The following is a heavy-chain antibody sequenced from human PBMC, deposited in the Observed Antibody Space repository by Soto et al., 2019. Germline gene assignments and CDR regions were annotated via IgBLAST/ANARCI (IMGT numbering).Heavy chain of an antibody. CDR3: ERVRGCSSTSCYRRPPYYYYGMDV. CDR1: VFTFSSYA. CDR2: ISYDGSNK. J-gene: IGHJ6*02. V-gene: IGHV3-30-3*01. D-gene: IGHD2-2*01. Sequence: GGSLRLSCAASVFTFSSYAMHWVRQAPGKGLEWVAVISYDGSNKYYADSVKGRFTISRENSKNTLYLQMNSLRAEDTAVYYCERVRGCSSTSCYRRPPYYYYGMDVWGQGTTVTVSS.